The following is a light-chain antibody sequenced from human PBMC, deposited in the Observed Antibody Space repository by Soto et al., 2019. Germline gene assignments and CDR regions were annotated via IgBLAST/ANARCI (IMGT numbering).Light chain of an antibody. J-gene: IGKJ1*01. CDR1: QSVSSN. CDR3: QKCDNWPPGT. V-gene: IGKV3-15*01. CDR2: GAS. Sequence: ETVMTQSPATLSVSPGERATLSCRASQSVSSNLDWYQQRPGQAPRLLIYGASFRATGIPARFSGSGSGTEFTLTISSLQSEDFAVYYCQKCDNWPPGTFGQGTKVEIK.